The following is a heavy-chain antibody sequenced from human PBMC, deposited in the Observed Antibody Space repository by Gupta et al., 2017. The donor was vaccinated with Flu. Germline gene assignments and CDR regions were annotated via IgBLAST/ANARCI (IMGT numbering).Heavy chain of an antibody. CDR2: INHSGST. J-gene: IGHJ6*02. D-gene: IGHD6-13*01. Sequence: QVQLQQWGAGLLKPSETLSLTCAVYVGSFSGYYWSWIRPAPGKGLEWIGEINHSGSTNYNPSLKSRVTISVDTSKNQFSLKLSSVTAADTAVYYCARGRDRGAAGPRTTTYYYYGMDVWGQGTTVTVSS. CDR3: ARGRDRGAAGPRTTTYYYYGMDV. V-gene: IGHV4-34*01. CDR1: VGSFSGYY.